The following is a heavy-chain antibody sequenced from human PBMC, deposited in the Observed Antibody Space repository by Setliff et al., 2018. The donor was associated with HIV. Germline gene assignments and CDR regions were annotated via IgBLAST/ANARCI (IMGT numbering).Heavy chain of an antibody. V-gene: IGHV1-2*02. CDR1: AYTFTSYD. CDR2: INPNSGGT. CDR3: ARAAGDWNTFDI. Sequence: ASVKVSCKASAYTFTSYDINWVRQATGQGLEWMGWINPNSGGTTYAQKFRGRVTMTRDTSISTAYMEMSRLRSGDTAIYYCARAAGDWNTFDIWGQVTMVTVSS. J-gene: IGHJ3*02. D-gene: IGHD1-1*01.